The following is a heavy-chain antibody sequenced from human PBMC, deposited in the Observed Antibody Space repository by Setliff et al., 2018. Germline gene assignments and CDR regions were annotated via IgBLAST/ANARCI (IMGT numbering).Heavy chain of an antibody. CDR3: ARDYQGGWFDH. Sequence: PSETLSLTCTISGGFTSSFYWSWIRQAPGKGLEWIGYVDHSGSTNFSPSLKSRGTISVDTSKTQVSLTLTSVTAADTAVYYCARDYQGGWFDHWGQGTLVTVSS. D-gene: IGHD3-16*01. J-gene: IGHJ5*02. V-gene: IGHV4-59*01. CDR1: GGFTSSFY. CDR2: VDHSGST.